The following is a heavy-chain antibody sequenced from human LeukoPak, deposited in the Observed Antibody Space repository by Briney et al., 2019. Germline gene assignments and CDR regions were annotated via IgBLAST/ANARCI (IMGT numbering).Heavy chain of an antibody. V-gene: IGHV3-48*04. J-gene: IGHJ3*02. CDR1: GFTFSSYS. D-gene: IGHD3-22*01. CDR3: ARDSHSSGYSLRPSDAFDI. CDR2: ISSSSSTI. Sequence: QSGGSLRLSCAASGFTFSSYSMNWVRQAPGKGLEWVSYISSSSSTIYYADSVKGRFTISRDNAKNSLYLQMNSLRAEDTAVYYCARDSHSSGYSLRPSDAFDIWGQGTMVTVSS.